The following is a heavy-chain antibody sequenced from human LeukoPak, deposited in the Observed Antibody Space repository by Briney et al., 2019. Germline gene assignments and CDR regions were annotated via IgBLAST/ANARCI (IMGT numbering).Heavy chain of an antibody. D-gene: IGHD5-24*01. Sequence: GGSLRLSCAASGFTFSSYAMSWVRQAPGKGLEWVSAISGSGGSTYYADSVKGRFTISRDNSKNTLYLQMNSLRAEDTAVYYCAKNLRDGYNRAQFDYWGQGTLVTVSS. CDR1: GFTFSSYA. CDR2: ISGSGGST. CDR3: AKNLRDGYNRAQFDY. V-gene: IGHV3-23*01. J-gene: IGHJ4*02.